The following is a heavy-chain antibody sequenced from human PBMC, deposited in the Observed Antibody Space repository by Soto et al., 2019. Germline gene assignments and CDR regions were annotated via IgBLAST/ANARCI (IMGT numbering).Heavy chain of an antibody. J-gene: IGHJ4*02. Sequence: GASVKVSCKASGYILTSSYIHWVRQAPGQGLEWMGWINPFDGSRMFAQSFQGRVTMTRDTSTSTVYMEVSSLRSEDTAVYYCSRGDPGETSPFDHWGQGTLVTVSS. CDR3: SRGDPGETSPFDH. CDR1: GYILTSSY. CDR2: INPFDGSR. V-gene: IGHV1-46*03. D-gene: IGHD3-10*01.